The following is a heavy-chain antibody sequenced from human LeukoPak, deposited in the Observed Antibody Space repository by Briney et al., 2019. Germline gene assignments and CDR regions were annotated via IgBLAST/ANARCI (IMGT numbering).Heavy chain of an antibody. CDR1: GGSISSSSYY. D-gene: IGHD4-11*01. Sequence: PSETLSLTCTVSGGSISSSSYYWGWIRQPPGKGLEWIGEINHSGSTNYNPSLKSRVTISVDTSKNQFSLKLSSVTAADTAVYYCARGRIANWYSNYVSYYYYMDVWGKGTTVTVSS. CDR3: ARGRIANWYSNYVSYYYYMDV. CDR2: INHSGST. V-gene: IGHV4-39*07. J-gene: IGHJ6*03.